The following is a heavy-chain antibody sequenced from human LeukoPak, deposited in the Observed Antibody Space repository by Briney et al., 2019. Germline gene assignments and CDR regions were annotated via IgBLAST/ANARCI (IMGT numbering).Heavy chain of an antibody. CDR3: ARWEESDAFDI. J-gene: IGHJ3*02. CDR1: GGSISRSTYY. D-gene: IGHD1-26*01. V-gene: IGHV4-39*01. Sequence: TLXXXCTVSGGSISRSTYYWGWIRQPPGKGLEWIGSIYYSGSTNYNPSLKSRVTISVDTTKNQFSLRLSSVTAADTAVYYCARWEESDAFDIWGQGTMVTVSS. CDR2: IYYSGST.